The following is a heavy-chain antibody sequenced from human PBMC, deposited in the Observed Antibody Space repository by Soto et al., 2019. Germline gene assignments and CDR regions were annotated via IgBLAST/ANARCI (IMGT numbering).Heavy chain of an antibody. CDR1: GASLNSLY. CDR2: IFDSGIT. D-gene: IGHD6-13*01. Sequence: AETLSLSCSVSGASLNSLYLTWIRQVPGRGLDLLGRMFDSGRIFDSGITNINPSLKSRISFSVDTSKNQFSLRMSSLTAADTAMYYCATVDRNSRDLDTYSFDNWGQGTMFTVSS. V-gene: IGHV4-59*11. CDR3: ATVDRNSRDLDTYSFDN. J-gene: IGHJ4*02.